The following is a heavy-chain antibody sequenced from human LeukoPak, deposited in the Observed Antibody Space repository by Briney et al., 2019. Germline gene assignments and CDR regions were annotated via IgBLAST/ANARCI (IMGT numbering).Heavy chain of an antibody. V-gene: IGHV4-34*01. Sequence: SETLSLTCAVYGGSFSGYYWSWIRQPPGKGLEWIGEINHSGSTYYNPSLKSRVTISIDTPKNQFSLKLSSVTAADTAVYYCARARGLPRYQFSREYHYYYMDVWGKGTTVTVSS. CDR2: INHSGST. CDR1: GGSFSGYY. J-gene: IGHJ6*03. D-gene: IGHD2-2*01. CDR3: ARARGLPRYQFSREYHYYYMDV.